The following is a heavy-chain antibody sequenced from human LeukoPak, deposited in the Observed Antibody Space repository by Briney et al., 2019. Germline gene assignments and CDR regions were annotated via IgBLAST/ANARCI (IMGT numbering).Heavy chain of an antibody. CDR3: ARGNTSNYYDSSGYSIDY. D-gene: IGHD3-22*01. CDR2: IYPGDSDT. J-gene: IGHJ4*02. V-gene: IGHV5-51*01. CDR1: GYSFTSYW. Sequence: GESLKISCKGSGYSFTSYWIGWVRLMPGKGLEWMGIIYPGDSDTRYSPSFQGQVTISADKSISTAYLQWSSLKASDTAMYYCARGNTSNYYDSSGYSIDYWGQGTLVTVSS.